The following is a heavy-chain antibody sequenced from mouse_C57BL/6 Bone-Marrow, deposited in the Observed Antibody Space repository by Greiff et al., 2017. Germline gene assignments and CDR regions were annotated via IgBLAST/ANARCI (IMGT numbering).Heavy chain of an antibody. D-gene: IGHD2-4*01. CDR1: GYSFTDYN. V-gene: IGHV1-39*01. J-gene: IGHJ4*01. Sequence: EVKLMESGPELVKPGASVKISCKASGYSFTDYNMNWVKQSNGKSLEWIGVINPNYGTTRYNQKFKGKATLTVDQSSSTAYMQLSSLTSEDSAVYYCARGYDYDYAMDYWGQGTSVTVSS. CDR3: ARGYDYDYAMDY. CDR2: INPNYGTT.